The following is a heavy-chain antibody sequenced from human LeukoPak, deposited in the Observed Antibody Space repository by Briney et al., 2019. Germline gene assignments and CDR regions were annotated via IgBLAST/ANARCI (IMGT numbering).Heavy chain of an antibody. J-gene: IGHJ4*02. CDR1: GFTFSSYG. CDR3: AKGPSRITMVWGVIGIDY. CDR2: IWYDGSNK. Sequence: GRSLRLSCAASGFTFSSYGMHWVRQAPGKGLEWVAVIWYDGSNKYYADSVKGRFTISRDNSKNTLYLQMNSLRAEDTAVYYCAKGPSRITMVWGVIGIDYWGQGTLVTVSS. V-gene: IGHV3-33*06. D-gene: IGHD3-10*01.